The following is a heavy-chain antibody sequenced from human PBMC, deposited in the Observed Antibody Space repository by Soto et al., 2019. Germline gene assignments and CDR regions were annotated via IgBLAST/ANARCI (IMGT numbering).Heavy chain of an antibody. CDR3: ARADNRRETVPYYYYYMDV. V-gene: IGHV1-18*01. J-gene: IGHJ6*03. Sequence: ASVNVSCKASGYTFTSYGISWVRQAPGQGLEWMGWISAYNGNTNYAQKLQGRVTMTTDTSTSTAYMELRSLRSDDTAVYYCARADNRRETVPYYYYYMDVWGKGTTVTVSS. D-gene: IGHD2-15*01. CDR2: ISAYNGNT. CDR1: GYTFTSYG.